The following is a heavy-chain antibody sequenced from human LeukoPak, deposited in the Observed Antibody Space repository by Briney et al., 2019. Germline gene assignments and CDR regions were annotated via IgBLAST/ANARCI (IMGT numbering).Heavy chain of an antibody. CDR1: GYTFTSYG. D-gene: IGHD2-2*01. CDR3: ALTSEGPQLPNAFDI. J-gene: IGHJ3*02. V-gene: IGHV1-18*01. CDR2: ISAYNGNT. Sequence: HGASVKVSCKASGYTFTSYGISWVRQAPGQGLEWMGWISAYNGNTNYAQKLQGRVTMTTDTSTSTAYMELRSLRSDDTAVYYCALTSEGPQLPNAFDIWGQGTMVTVSS.